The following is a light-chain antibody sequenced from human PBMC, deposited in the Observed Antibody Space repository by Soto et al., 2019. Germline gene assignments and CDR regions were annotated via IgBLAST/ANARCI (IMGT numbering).Light chain of an antibody. CDR2: IAS. J-gene: IGKJ2*01. CDR3: PQYDSVPYT. Sequence: DIQMTQSPSSLSASVGDRVTITCQASQDITKSLNWYQQKPGKAPKLLIYIASNLERGVPSRFSGSGSGTHFSLTISSLQPADFATYFCPQYDSVPYTFGQGTTVDIK. CDR1: QDITKS. V-gene: IGKV1-33*01.